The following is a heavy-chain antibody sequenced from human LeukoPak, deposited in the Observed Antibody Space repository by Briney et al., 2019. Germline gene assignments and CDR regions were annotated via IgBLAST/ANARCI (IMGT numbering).Heavy chain of an antibody. CDR1: GYTFTSYD. D-gene: IGHD5-12*01. V-gene: IGHV1-8*01. CDR3: ARGQGGYDLYYFDY. CDR2: MNPNSGNT. Sequence: ASVKVSCKASGYTFTSYDINWVRQTTGQGLEWMGWMNPNSGNTGYAQKFQGRVTMTRNTSISTAYMELSSLRSEDTAVYYCARGQGGYDLYYFDYWGQGTLVTVSS. J-gene: IGHJ4*02.